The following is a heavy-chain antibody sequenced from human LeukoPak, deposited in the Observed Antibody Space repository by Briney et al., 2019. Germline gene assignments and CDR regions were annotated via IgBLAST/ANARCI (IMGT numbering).Heavy chain of an antibody. CDR2: IKQDGSGE. V-gene: IGHV3-7*01. D-gene: IGHD2-21*01. Sequence: GGSLRLSCVASGFTLSRYYMSWVRQAPWKGLEWVASIKQDGSGEYVDSVRGRFTISRDNAQNSMYLQVNSLRAEDTAAYYCARDTDCDGDCYWGAFDISGQGTVVAVSS. J-gene: IGHJ3*02. CDR3: ARDTDCDGDCYWGAFDI. CDR1: GFTLSRYY.